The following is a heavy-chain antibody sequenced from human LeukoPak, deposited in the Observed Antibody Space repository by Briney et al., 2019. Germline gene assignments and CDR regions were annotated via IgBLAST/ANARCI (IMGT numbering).Heavy chain of an antibody. CDR2: IIPMTGAE. Sequence: SVKVSCKSSGGSFSRFAISWVRQAPGQGLEWMGGIIPMTGAELYAQKFQGRVTITTDESTTTAYMEMSGLVSGDTALYFCSRSSVDMAAINYFDLWGQGTLVTVSS. CDR3: SRSSVDMAAINYFDL. J-gene: IGHJ4*02. V-gene: IGHV1-69*05. CDR1: GGSFSRFA. D-gene: IGHD5-24*01.